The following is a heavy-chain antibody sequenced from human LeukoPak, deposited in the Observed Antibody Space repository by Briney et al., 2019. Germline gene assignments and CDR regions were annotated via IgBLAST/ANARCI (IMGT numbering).Heavy chain of an antibody. CDR2: VSGSGGST. J-gene: IGHJ4*01. CDR1: GFTFSSYA. Sequence: GSLRLSCAASGFTFSSYAMSWVRRAPGKGLEWVSIVSGSGGSTYYAESVKGRFTISRDNSKNTLFLQMNSLRAEDTAVYYCPRGGNLDYWVHVTLV. D-gene: IGHD4-23*01. CDR3: PRGGNLDY. V-gene: IGHV3-23*01.